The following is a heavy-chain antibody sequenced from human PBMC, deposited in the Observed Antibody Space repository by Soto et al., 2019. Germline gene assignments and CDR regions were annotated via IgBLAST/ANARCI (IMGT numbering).Heavy chain of an antibody. CDR1: GYTFTSYG. V-gene: IGHV1-18*04. CDR3: ARGPRYCSSTTCFAGVTWFDP. CDR2: ISNFNGNT. Sequence: ASVKVSCKSSGYTFTSYGTAWVRQAPEQGLEWMGWISNFNGNTNYAQKVQGRVTLTTDTSTTTTYMELRSLRSDDTAVYYCARGPRYCSSTTCFAGVTWFDPWGQGTLVISPQ. J-gene: IGHJ5*02. D-gene: IGHD2-2*01.